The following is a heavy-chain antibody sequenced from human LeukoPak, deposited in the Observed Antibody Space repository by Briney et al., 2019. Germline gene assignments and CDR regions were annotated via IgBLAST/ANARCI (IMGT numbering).Heavy chain of an antibody. V-gene: IGHV3-23*01. CDR2: ISGSGEAT. CDR3: AKDRAYPNDVFDI. CDR1: GFTFSSYA. J-gene: IGHJ3*02. D-gene: IGHD2-21*01. Sequence: GGSLRLSCAASGFTFSSYAMSWVRQAPGKGLEWVSAISGSGEATWYADSVKGRFSISRDTSKNTLFLQMNSLRADDTALYYCAKDRAYPNDVFDIWGQGTMVTVSS.